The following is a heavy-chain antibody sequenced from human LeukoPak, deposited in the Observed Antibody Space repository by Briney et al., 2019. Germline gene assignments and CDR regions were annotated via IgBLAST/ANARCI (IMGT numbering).Heavy chain of an antibody. Sequence: PSETLFLTCTVSGGSISSSSYYWGWIRQPPGKGLEWIGSIYYSGSTYYNPSLKSRVTISVDTSKNQFSLKLSSVTAADTAVYYCARRAGYCSSTSCYAGAFGIWGQGTMVTVSS. CDR2: IYYSGST. D-gene: IGHD2-2*01. CDR3: ARRAGYCSSTSCYAGAFGI. J-gene: IGHJ3*02. V-gene: IGHV4-39*01. CDR1: GGSISSSSYY.